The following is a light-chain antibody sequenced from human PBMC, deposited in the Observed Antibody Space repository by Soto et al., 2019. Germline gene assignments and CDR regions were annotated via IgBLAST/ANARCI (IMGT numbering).Light chain of an antibody. CDR3: SSYTSSSIDYV. V-gene: IGLV2-14*01. CDR1: SRDVGGYNY. CDR2: EFS. J-gene: IGLJ1*01. Sequence: QSVLTQPASVSVSPGQSITISCTGTSRDVGGYNYVSWYQQHPGKAPKLMIYEFSNRPSGVSNRFSGSKSGNTASLTISGLQAEDEADYYCSSYTSSSIDYVFATGTKLTVL.